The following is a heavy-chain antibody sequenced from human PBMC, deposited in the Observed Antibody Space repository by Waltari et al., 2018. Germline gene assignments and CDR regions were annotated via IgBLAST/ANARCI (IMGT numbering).Heavy chain of an antibody. CDR1: GYFLSDKY. CDR3: ARDRAHSGRYPDAFDI. J-gene: IGHJ3*02. D-gene: IGHD1-26*01. Sequence: QAQLVQSGAEVRKPGASVKVSCKSSGYFLSDKYINWVRQAPGQGLEWMGWINPKSGDIKSAQKFQGRVTMARDTSIGTVYMDLSSLRSDDTALYYCARDRAHSGRYPDAFDIWGQGTMVTVSS. V-gene: IGHV1-2*02. CDR2: INPKSGDI.